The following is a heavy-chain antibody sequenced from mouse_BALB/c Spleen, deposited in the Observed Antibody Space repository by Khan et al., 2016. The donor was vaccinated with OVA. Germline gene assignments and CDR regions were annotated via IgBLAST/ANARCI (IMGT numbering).Heavy chain of an antibody. D-gene: IGHD1-1*01. V-gene: IGHV3-2*02. CDR3: ARGNYYGYYFDY. CDR1: GYSITSGYA. CDR2: ISYSGGT. Sequence: EVQLVESGPGLVKPSQSLSLTCTVTGYSITSGYAWNWIRQFPGNKLEWMGYISYSGGTSYNPSFKSRISITRDTSKNQFFLQLNSVTTEDTATYYCARGNYYGYYFDYWGQGTTLTVSS. J-gene: IGHJ2*01.